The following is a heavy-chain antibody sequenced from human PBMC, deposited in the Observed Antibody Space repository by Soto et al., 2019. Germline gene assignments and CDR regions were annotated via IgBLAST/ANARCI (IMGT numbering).Heavy chain of an antibody. CDR2: ISGSGGSK. Sequence: PGGSLRLSCAASGFTFSSYAMSWVRQAPGKGLEWVSAISGSGGSKYYADSVKGRFTISRDNSKNTLYLQMNSLRAEDTAVYYCAKGRYDFWSGYYGPHWGQGTLVTVSS. D-gene: IGHD3-3*01. CDR3: AKGRYDFWSGYYGPH. CDR1: GFTFSSYA. J-gene: IGHJ4*02. V-gene: IGHV3-23*01.